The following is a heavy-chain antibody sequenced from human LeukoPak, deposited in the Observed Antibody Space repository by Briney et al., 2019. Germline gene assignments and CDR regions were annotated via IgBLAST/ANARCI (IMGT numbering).Heavy chain of an antibody. CDR1: GFTFDDYA. CDR3: AKDNWYYYGSGSYSYIDY. Sequence: PGRSLRLSCAASGFTFDDYAMHWVRQAPGKGLEWVSGISWNSGSIGYADSVKGRFTISRDNAKNSLYLQMNGLRAEDTALYYCAKDNWYYYGSGSYSYIDYWGQGTLVTVSS. J-gene: IGHJ4*02. CDR2: ISWNSGSI. D-gene: IGHD3-10*01. V-gene: IGHV3-9*01.